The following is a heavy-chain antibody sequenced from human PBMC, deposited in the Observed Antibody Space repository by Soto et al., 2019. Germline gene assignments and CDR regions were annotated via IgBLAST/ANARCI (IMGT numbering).Heavy chain of an antibody. D-gene: IGHD1-26*01. Sequence: SVKVSCKASGGTFSSYAISWVRQAPGQGLEWMGGIIPIFGTANYAQKFQGRVTITADKSTSTAYMELSSLRSEDTAVYYCARAWEYTTRYNWFDPWGQGTLVTVSS. J-gene: IGHJ5*02. CDR1: GGTFSSYA. CDR3: ARAWEYTTRYNWFDP. CDR2: IIPIFGTA. V-gene: IGHV1-69*06.